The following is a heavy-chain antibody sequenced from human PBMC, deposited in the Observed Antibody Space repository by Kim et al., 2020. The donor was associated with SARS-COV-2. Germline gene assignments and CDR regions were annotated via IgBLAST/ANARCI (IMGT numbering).Heavy chain of an antibody. V-gene: IGHV1-69*04. CDR3: ARDTPPTGVTNLYAFDF. CDR2: IIPSLDIT. CDR1: GGTFSSHA. Sequence: SVKVSCKASGGTFSSHAFSWVRQAPGQGLEWMGRIIPSLDITNYAQKFQGRVTITADESTSTAYMEVTSLRSDDTAVYYCARDTPPTGVTNLYAFDFWGQGPLVTVSS. J-gene: IGHJ4*02. D-gene: IGHD4-17*01.